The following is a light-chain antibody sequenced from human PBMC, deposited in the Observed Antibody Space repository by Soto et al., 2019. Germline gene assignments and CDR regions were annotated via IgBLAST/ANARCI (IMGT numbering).Light chain of an antibody. J-gene: IGKJ1*01. V-gene: IGKV3-20*01. Sequence: EIVLTQSPGTLSLSPGERATLSCRASQSVSSSYLAWYQQKPGQAPRLLFYSASSRATGIPDRFSGSGSGTDFTLTISRLEPEDFAVYYCHHFGNLPETFGQGTNVE. CDR1: QSVSSSY. CDR2: SAS. CDR3: HHFGNLPET.